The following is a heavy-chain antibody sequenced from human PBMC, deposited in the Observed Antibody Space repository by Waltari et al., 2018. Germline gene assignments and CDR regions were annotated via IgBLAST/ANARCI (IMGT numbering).Heavy chain of an antibody. CDR2: ISGSGGST. Sequence: EVQLLESGGGLVQPGGSLRLSCAASGFTFSRFGMSWVRQAPGKGLEWVSDISGSGGSTYYADSVKGRFTISRDNSKNTLYLQMNSLRAEDTAVYYCAKATSMITFGGVIASYYFDNWGQGTLVTVSS. CDR3: AKATSMITFGGVIASYYFDN. D-gene: IGHD3-16*02. V-gene: IGHV3-23*01. CDR1: GFTFSRFG. J-gene: IGHJ4*02.